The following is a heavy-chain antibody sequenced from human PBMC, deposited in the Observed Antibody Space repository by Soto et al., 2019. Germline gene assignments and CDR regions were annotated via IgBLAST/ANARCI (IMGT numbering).Heavy chain of an antibody. V-gene: IGHV3-23*01. CDR1: GFTFSRYG. J-gene: IGHJ4*02. CDR2: ISDSGATT. D-gene: IGHD3-16*01. Sequence: EMQLLESGGGLVQPGGSLRLSCAASGFTFSRYGVSWVRQAPGKGLEWVSAISDSGATTYYADSVKGRFTISRDNSRNTLSLQMNSLTVDDTAVYYCAKTHAPAGGRFDYWGQGALVTVSS. CDR3: AKTHAPAGGRFDY.